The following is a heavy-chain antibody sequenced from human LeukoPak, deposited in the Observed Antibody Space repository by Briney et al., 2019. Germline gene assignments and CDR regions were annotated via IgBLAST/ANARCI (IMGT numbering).Heavy chain of an antibody. CDR3: AVRFQH. J-gene: IGHJ1*01. V-gene: IGHV3-48*03. Sequence: GGSLRLSCAASGFTFSSYDMNWVRQAPGKGLEWVSYISYSGSTIYYADSVKGRFTISRDNAKNSLYLQMNSLRADDTAVYYCAVRFQHWGQGTLVTVSS. CDR1: GFTFSSYD. CDR2: ISYSGSTI.